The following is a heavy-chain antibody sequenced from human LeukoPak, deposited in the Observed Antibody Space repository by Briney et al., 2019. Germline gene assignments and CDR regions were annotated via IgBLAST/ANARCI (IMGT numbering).Heavy chain of an antibody. CDR1: GFTFSSYA. J-gene: IGHJ4*02. CDR2: ISYDGSNK. V-gene: IGHV3-30-3*01. D-gene: IGHD1-26*01. Sequence: GGSLRLSCAASGFTFSSYAMHWVRQAPGKGLEWVAVISYDGSNKYYADSVKGRFTISRDNSKNTLYLQMNSLRAEDTAVYYCARDRGSYSLDYWGREPWSPSPQ. CDR3: ARDRGSYSLDY.